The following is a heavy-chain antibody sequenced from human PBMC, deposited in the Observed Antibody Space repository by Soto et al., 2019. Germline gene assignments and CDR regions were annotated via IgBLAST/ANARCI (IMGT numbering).Heavy chain of an antibody. J-gene: IGHJ6*02. D-gene: IGHD3-10*01. CDR1: GYTFTSYY. V-gene: IGHV1-46*01. Sequence: ASVKVSCKPSGYTFTSYYMHWVRQAPGQGLEWMGIINPSGGSTSYAQKFQGRVTMTRDTSTSTVYMELSSLRSEDTAVYYCARGGGSGKRNYYYGMDVWGQGTTVTVSS. CDR2: INPSGGST. CDR3: ARGGGSGKRNYYYGMDV.